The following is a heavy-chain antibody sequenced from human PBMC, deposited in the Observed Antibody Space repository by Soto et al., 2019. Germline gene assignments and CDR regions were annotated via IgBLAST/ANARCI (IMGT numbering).Heavy chain of an antibody. Sequence: QVQLVQSGAEVKKPGASVKVSCKASGYTFTSYGISWVRQAPGQGLEWMGWISAYNGNTNYAQKLQGRVTMPTDTSTSTAYMELGGLRSDDTAVYYCARRQGYYDSSGYTEDYWGQGTLVTVSS. J-gene: IGHJ4*02. D-gene: IGHD3-22*01. V-gene: IGHV1-18*01. CDR1: GYTFTSYG. CDR2: ISAYNGNT. CDR3: ARRQGYYDSSGYTEDY.